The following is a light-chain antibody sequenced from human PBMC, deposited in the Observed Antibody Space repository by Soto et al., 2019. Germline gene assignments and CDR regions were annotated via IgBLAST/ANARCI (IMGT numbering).Light chain of an antibody. J-gene: IGLJ2*01. CDR2: DVS. CDR1: SSDVGGYNH. V-gene: IGLV2-14*01. Sequence: QSVLTQPASVSGSPGQSITISCTGTSSDVGGYNHVSWYQQYPGKTPKIMIYDVSNRPSGISYRFSGSKSGNTASLTISGLQAEDEADYYCSSYTSSSTLIVFGGGTKLTVL. CDR3: SSYTSSSTLIV.